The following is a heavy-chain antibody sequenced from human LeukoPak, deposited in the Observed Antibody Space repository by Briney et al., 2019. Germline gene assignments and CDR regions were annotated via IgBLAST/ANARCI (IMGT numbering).Heavy chain of an antibody. CDR2: IRSDASYR. CDR1: GFTFTNSW. D-gene: IGHD5-18*01. J-gene: IGHJ4*02. CDR3: ADLGYSD. Sequence: GGSLRLSCTASGFTFTNSWMSWVRLARGKGLEWVATIRSDASYRHYADSVRGRFTISRDNAKSSLYLEMNTLRVDDTAVYYCADLGYSDCGQGTLVTVSS. V-gene: IGHV3-7*01.